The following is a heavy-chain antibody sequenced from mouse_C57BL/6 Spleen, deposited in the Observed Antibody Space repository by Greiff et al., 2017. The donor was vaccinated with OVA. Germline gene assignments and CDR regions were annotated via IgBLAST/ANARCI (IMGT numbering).Heavy chain of an antibody. Sequence: QVHLQQPGAELVKPGASVKMSCKASGYTFTSYWITWVKQRPGQGLEWIGDIYPGSGSTNYNEKFKSKATLTVDTSSSTAYMQLSSLTSEDSAVYYCARAEKTVWLLRFWGQGTTLTVSS. J-gene: IGHJ2*01. CDR1: GYTFTSYW. CDR3: ARAEKTVWLLRF. D-gene: IGHD2-3*01. V-gene: IGHV1-55*01. CDR2: IYPGSGST.